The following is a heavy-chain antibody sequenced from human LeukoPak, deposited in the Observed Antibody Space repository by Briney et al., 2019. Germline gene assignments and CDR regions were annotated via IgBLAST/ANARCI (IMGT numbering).Heavy chain of an antibody. CDR1: GGSFSGYY. CDR3: ASGGWYRGY. CDR2: INHRGST. J-gene: IGHJ4*02. Sequence: SETLSLTCAVYGGSFSGYYWTWILQTPGKGLEWIGEINHRGSTNYNPSLESRVTISVDTSKNHFSLDLTSVTAADTAVYYCASGGWYRGYWGQGTLVTVSS. D-gene: IGHD2-15*01. V-gene: IGHV4-34*01.